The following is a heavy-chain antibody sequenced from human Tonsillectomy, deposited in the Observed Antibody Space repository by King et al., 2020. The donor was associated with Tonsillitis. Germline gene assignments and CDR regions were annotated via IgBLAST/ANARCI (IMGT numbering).Heavy chain of an antibody. CDR2: ISGSSAYM. D-gene: IGHD1-26*01. CDR1: GFTFSTFS. J-gene: IGHJ4*02. Sequence: DVQLVESGGGLFKPGGSLRLSCAASGFTFSTFSMNWFRQAPGRGLEWVSFISGSSAYMEYADSVKGRFTFSRDNAKNSLFLQMNSLRAEDTAIYYCARDLGRLSGSYFDYWGQGTPVTVSS. V-gene: IGHV3-21*01. CDR3: ARDLGRLSGSYFDY.